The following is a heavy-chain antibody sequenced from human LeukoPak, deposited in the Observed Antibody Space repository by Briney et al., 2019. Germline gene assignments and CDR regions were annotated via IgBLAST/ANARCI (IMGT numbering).Heavy chain of an antibody. V-gene: IGHV1-2*02. CDR1: GYTFTGYY. J-gene: IGHJ4*02. CDR3: ASLYYGSGSYYSH. D-gene: IGHD3-10*01. Sequence: GASVKVSCKASGYTFTGYYMHWVRQAPGQGLEWMGWINPNSGGTNYAQKFQGRVTMTRDTSISTAYMELSRLRSDDTAVCYCASLYYGSGSYYSHWGQGTLVTVSS. CDR2: INPNSGGT.